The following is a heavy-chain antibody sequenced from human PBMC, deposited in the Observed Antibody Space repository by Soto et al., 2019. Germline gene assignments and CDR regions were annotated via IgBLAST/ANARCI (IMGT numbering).Heavy chain of an antibody. V-gene: IGHV2-5*02. J-gene: IGHJ4*02. CDR2: IYWDDDK. Sequence: QITLKESGPTLVKPTQTLTLKCSFSGFSLTSSGVGVNWIRQPPGKALEWLAVIYWDDDKRYSPSLKSRLSIAKDSAKIQVVLTMTNMDPLDTATYYCAHDRELASTGWYGSDYFESWGQGILVTVSS. CDR3: AHDRELASTGWYGSDYFES. D-gene: IGHD6-19*01. CDR1: GFSLTSSGVG.